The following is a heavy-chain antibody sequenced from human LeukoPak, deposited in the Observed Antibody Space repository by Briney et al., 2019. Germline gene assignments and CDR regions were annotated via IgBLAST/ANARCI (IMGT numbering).Heavy chain of an antibody. V-gene: IGHV3-23*01. CDR2: ISGSGGTT. J-gene: IGHJ6*03. CDR3: AKGAVESLDYYFYMEV. Sequence: GGSLRLSCVASGLTFSSYAMNWVRQAPGKGLQWVSSISGSGGTTYIADSVKGRFTISRDNSKNTLFLEMNSLRVEDTALYYCAKGAVESLDYYFYMEVWGTGTTVTVSS. CDR1: GLTFSSYA.